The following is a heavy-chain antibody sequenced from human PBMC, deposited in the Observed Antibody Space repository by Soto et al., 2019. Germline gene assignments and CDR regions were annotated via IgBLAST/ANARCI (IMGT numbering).Heavy chain of an antibody. CDR1: GFTFSDYS. J-gene: IGHJ4*02. D-gene: IGHD6-19*01. CDR3: ARDYPGWYAVKGPDY. Sequence: EVQLVESGGGLVQPGGSLRLSCAASGFTFSDYSMNWVRQSPGKGLEWVSYVSGTSSTIYYADSVKGRFTISRDNAKNSLFLQMHSLRDEETAVYYCARDYPGWYAVKGPDYWGQGTLVTVSS. V-gene: IGHV3-48*02. CDR2: VSGTSSTI.